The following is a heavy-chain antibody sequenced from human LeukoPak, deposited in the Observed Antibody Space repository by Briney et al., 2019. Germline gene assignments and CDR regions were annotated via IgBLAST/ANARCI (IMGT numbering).Heavy chain of an antibody. CDR2: ISAYNGNT. V-gene: IGHV1-18*01. CDR3: ARGDSGVVVTTYYYYYGMDV. Sequence: ASVKVSCKASGYTFTSYGISWVRQAPGQGLEWMGWISAYNGNTNYARKLQGRVTMTTDTSTSTAYMELRSLRSDDTAVYYCARGDSGVVVTTYYYYYGMDVWGQGTTVTVSS. J-gene: IGHJ6*02. CDR1: GYTFTSYG. D-gene: IGHD2-21*02.